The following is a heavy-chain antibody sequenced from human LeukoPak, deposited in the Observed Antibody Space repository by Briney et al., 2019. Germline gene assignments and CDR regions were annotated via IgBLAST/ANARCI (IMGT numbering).Heavy chain of an antibody. Sequence: GGSLRLSCAASGFTFSDYWMSWVRQAPGKGLEWVSAISGSGGSTYYADSVKSRFTISGDNSKNTLYLQMNSLRAEDTAVYYCARVPYCSSTSCYTRGRVSSAFDIWGQRTMVTVSS. V-gene: IGHV3-23*01. CDR3: ARVPYCSSTSCYTRGRVSSAFDI. CDR1: GFTFSDYW. D-gene: IGHD2-2*02. J-gene: IGHJ3*02. CDR2: ISGSGGST.